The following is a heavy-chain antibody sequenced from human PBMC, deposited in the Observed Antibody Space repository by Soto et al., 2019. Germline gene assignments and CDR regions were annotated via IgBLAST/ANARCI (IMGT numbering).Heavy chain of an antibody. CDR1: GFTFSNAW. CDR3: TTDSYSTIIIVRFDY. J-gene: IGHJ4*01. CDR2: IKSKTDGGTT. D-gene: IGHD3-22*01. V-gene: IGHV3-15*07. Sequence: CAASGFTFSNAWINWVRQAPGKGLEWVGRIKSKTDGGTTDYAEPVKGRFAISRDDSNNMVYLQMNSLKIEDTAVYYCTTDSYSTIIIVRFDYWGHGTLVTVSS.